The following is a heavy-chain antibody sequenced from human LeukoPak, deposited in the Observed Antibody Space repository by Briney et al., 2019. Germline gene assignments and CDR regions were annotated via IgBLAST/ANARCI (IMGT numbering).Heavy chain of an antibody. CDR1: ESTLIPSG. CDR3: ARRGPYDSTGRYAMDV. Sequence: GGSLEPSLQAPESTLIPSGITWARKPQGKGLVWSQLINSYGTSTNYADSVKGRFTISRDNAKNTLYLQMNSLRAEDTAVYYCARRGPYDSTGRYAMDVWGQGTAVNVSS. CDR2: INSYGTST. V-gene: IGHV3-74*01. J-gene: IGHJ6*02. D-gene: IGHD3-22*01.